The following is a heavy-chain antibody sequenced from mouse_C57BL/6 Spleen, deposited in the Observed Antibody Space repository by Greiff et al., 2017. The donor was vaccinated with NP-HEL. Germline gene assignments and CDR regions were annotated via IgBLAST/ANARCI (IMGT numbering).Heavy chain of an antibody. Sequence: DVQLQESGPGLVKPSQSLSLTCSVTGYSITSGYYWNWIRQFPGNNLEWMGYISYDGSNNYNPSLKNRISITRDTSKNQCFLKLNSVTTEDTATYYCARENLARDYAMDYWGQGTSVTVSS. CDR3: ARENLARDYAMDY. CDR2: ISYDGSN. CDR1: GYSITSGYY. J-gene: IGHJ4*01. V-gene: IGHV3-6*01. D-gene: IGHD3-1*01.